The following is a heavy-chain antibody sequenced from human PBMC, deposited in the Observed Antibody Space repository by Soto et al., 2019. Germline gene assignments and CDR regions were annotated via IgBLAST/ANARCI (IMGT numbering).Heavy chain of an antibody. J-gene: IGHJ3*02. V-gene: IGHV1-2*04. CDR2: INPNSGGT. Sequence: ASVKVSCKASGYTFTGYYMHWVRQAPGQGLEWMGWINPNSGGTNYAQKFQGWVTMTRDTSISTAYMELSRLRSDDTAVYYCAKGADVVPASPDAFDIWGQGTMVTVSS. CDR1: GYTFTGYY. CDR3: AKGADVVPASPDAFDI. D-gene: IGHD2-2*01.